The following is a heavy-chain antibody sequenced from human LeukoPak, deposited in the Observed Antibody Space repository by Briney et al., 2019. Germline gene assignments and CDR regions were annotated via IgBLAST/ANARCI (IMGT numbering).Heavy chain of an antibody. J-gene: IGHJ3*02. CDR1: GYTFTGYY. CDR3: ARLTYYDFWSGYNYAFDI. V-gene: IGHV1-2*02. CDR2: INPSSGGT. D-gene: IGHD3-3*01. Sequence: ASVKVSCKASGYTFTGYYMHRVRQAPGQGLEWMGWINPSSGGTNYAQKFQGRVTMTRDTSISTAYMELSRLRSDDTAVYYCARLTYYDFWSGYNYAFDIWGQGTMVTVSS.